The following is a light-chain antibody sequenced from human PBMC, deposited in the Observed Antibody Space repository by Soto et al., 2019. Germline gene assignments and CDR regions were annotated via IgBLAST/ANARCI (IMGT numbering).Light chain of an antibody. CDR2: GAS. CDR1: QSVGRN. J-gene: IGKJ5*01. Sequence: EIVLTQSPGTLSLSPVGRATPSCRASQSVGRNLAWYQQKPGQAPRLLIFGASNRATGIPARFSGSGSGTDFTLTISSLEPEDFAVYYCQQRSNWITFGQGTRLENK. CDR3: QQRSNWIT. V-gene: IGKV3-11*01.